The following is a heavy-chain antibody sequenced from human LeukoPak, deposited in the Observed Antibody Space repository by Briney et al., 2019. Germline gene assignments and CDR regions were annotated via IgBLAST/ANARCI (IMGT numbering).Heavy chain of an antibody. CDR2: ISSSSSYT. V-gene: IGHV3-21*01. Sequence: GGSLRLSCAASGFTFSSYSMNWVRQAPGKGLEWVSSISSSSSYTYYADSVKGRFTISRGNAKNSLYLQMNSLRAEDTAVYYCASRGGYCSSTSCQGYYFDYWGQGTLVTVSS. J-gene: IGHJ4*02. CDR3: ASRGGYCSSTSCQGYYFDY. D-gene: IGHD2-2*01. CDR1: GFTFSSYS.